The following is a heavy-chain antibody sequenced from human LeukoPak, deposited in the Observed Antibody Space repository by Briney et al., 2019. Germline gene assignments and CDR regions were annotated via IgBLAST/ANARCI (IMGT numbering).Heavy chain of an antibody. CDR2: ISYDGSNK. J-gene: IGHJ4*02. V-gene: IGHV3-30-3*01. CDR1: GFTFSSYA. Sequence: PGRSLRLSCAASGFTFSSYAMHWVRQAPGKGLEWVAVISYDGSNKYYADSVKGRFTISRDNSKNTLYLQMNSLRAEDTAVYYCASRDSLWGQGTLVTVSS. D-gene: IGHD3-22*01. CDR3: ASRDSL.